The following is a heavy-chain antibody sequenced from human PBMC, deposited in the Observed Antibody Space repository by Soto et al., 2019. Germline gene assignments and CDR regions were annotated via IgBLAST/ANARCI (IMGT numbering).Heavy chain of an antibody. CDR2: IWYDGSNK. V-gene: IGHV3-33*01. Sequence: GGSLRLSCAASGFTFSSYGMHWVRQAPGKGLEWVAVIWYDGSNKYYADSVKGRFTISRDNSKNTLYLQMNSLRAEDTAVYYCARDRRLLRGAFDIWGQGTMVTVSS. D-gene: IGHD2-15*01. CDR3: ARDRRLLRGAFDI. CDR1: GFTFSSYG. J-gene: IGHJ3*02.